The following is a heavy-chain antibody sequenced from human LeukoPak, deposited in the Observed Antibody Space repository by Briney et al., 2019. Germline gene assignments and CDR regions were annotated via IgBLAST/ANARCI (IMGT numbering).Heavy chain of an antibody. CDR1: GGSVSSGSYY. D-gene: IGHD2-15*01. CDR3: AREDGYCSGGSCYSLIAAFDI. J-gene: IGHJ3*02. CDR2: IYYSGST. Sequence: SETLSLTCTVSGGSVSSGSYYWSWIRQPPGKGLEWIGYIYYSGSTNYNPSLNSRVTISVDTSKNQFSLKLSSVTAADTAVYYCAREDGYCSGGSCYSLIAAFDIWGQGTMVTVSS. V-gene: IGHV4-61*01.